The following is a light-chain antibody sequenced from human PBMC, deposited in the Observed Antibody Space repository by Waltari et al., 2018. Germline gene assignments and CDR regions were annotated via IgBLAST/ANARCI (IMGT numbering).Light chain of an antibody. V-gene: IGKV3-15*01. CDR3: LQYNNWPYT. Sequence: EIVMTQSPATLSVSPGERATLTCRASQSIGTSLTWYQQRPGRAPRHLIYGASTRATGIPARFSGSGSGTEFSLTISSLQSEDFAVYYCLQYNNWPYTFGQGTRLEIK. CDR2: GAS. CDR1: QSIGTS. J-gene: IGKJ2*01.